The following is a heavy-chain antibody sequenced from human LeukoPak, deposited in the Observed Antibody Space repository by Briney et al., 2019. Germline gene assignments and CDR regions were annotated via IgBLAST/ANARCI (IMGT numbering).Heavy chain of an antibody. V-gene: IGHV3-48*03. D-gene: IGHD3-10*01. CDR3: ARGTMVRGPLSAFDI. CDR2: ISSSGSTI. Sequence: PGGSLRLSCADSGFTFSSYEMNWVRQAPGKGLEWVSYISSSGSTIYYADSVKGRFTISRDNAKNSLYLQMNSLRAEDTAVYYCARGTMVRGPLSAFDIWGQGTMVTVSS. J-gene: IGHJ3*02. CDR1: GFTFSSYE.